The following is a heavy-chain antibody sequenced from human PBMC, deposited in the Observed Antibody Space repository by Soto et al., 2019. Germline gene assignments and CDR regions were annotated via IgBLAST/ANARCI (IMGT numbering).Heavy chain of an antibody. V-gene: IGHV1-69*01. J-gene: IGHJ6*02. CDR1: GGTFSSYA. CDR2: IIPIFGTA. D-gene: IGHD3-10*01. Sequence: ASVKVSCKASGGTFSSYAISWVRQAPGQGLEWMGGIIPIFGTANYAQKFQGRVTITADESTSTAYMELSSLRSEDTAVYYCVSPYGSGSYYNVPLLYYYYYGMDVWGQGTTVTVSS. CDR3: VSPYGSGSYYNVPLLYYYYYGMDV.